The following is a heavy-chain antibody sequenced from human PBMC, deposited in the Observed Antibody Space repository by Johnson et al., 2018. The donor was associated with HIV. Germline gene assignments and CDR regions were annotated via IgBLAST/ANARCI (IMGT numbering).Heavy chain of an antibody. J-gene: IGHJ3*02. CDR2: ISYDGSNK. D-gene: IGHD6-19*01. Sequence: QVQLVESGGGVVQPGRSLRLSCAASGFTFSSYAMHWVRQAPGKGLEWVAVISYDGSNKYYADSVKGRFTISRDNSKNTLYLQMNSLRAEDTAVYYCARDASYSSGWYYAFEIWGQGTMVTVSS. CDR3: ARDASYSSGWYYAFEI. CDR1: GFTFSSYA. V-gene: IGHV3-30-3*01.